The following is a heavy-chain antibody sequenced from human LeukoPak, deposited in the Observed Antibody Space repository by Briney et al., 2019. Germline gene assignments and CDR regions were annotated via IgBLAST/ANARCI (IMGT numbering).Heavy chain of an antibody. CDR3: ARAQYSGYPIRYYYYMDV. J-gene: IGHJ6*03. CDR2: IYYSGST. V-gene: IGHV4-59*01. CDR1: GGSISSYY. D-gene: IGHD5-12*01. Sequence: PSETLSLTCTVSGGSISSYYWSWIRQPPGKGLEWIGYIYYSGSTNYNPSLKSRVTISVDTSKNQFSLKLSSVTAADTAVYYCARAQYSGYPIRYYYYMDVWGKGTTVTVSS.